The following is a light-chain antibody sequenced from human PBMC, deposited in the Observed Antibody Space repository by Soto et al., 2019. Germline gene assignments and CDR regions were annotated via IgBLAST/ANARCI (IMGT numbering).Light chain of an antibody. CDR2: DVS. CDR1: QDIRGA. V-gene: IGKV1-13*02. Sequence: AILVTQSPSSLYASVGDRVTITCRASQDIRGALAWYQQKPGKAPKLLIYDVSTEQSGVPSRFSGRGSGTEFTLTITSLQPEDFATYYCQQFNIHPITFGQGTRLDI. CDR3: QQFNIHPIT. J-gene: IGKJ5*01.